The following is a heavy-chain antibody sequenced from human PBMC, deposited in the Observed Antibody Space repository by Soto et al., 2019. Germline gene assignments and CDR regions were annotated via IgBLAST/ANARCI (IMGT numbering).Heavy chain of an antibody. D-gene: IGHD2-2*03. V-gene: IGHV1-2*04. CDR3: ARVRGYCSSTSCYNPRGPDNYGMDV. Sequence: ASLKVSCKASVYTVTGYYMHWVRQAPGQGLEWMRWINPNIGGTNYAQKFQGWVTMTRDTSISTAYMELSRLRSDDTAVYYCARVRGYCSSTSCYNPRGPDNYGMDVWGQGTTVTVSS. CDR1: VYTVTGYY. J-gene: IGHJ6*02. CDR2: INPNIGGT.